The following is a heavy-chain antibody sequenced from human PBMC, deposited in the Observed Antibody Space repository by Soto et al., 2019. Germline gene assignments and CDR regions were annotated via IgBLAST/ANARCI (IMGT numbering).Heavy chain of an antibody. D-gene: IGHD3-22*01. CDR3: AGDQSFDRSYYYGIDF. V-gene: IGHV1-18*01. CDR2: ISPFNGNT. J-gene: IGHJ6*02. CDR1: GYPFTHYG. Sequence: QVQLVQSGAEVKKPGASVKVSCRSSGYPFTHYGITWVRQAPGQGLEWMGWISPFNGNTNYGQTLQGRVTLTTDTSTSKVYVELRSLRSEATAVYYCAGDQSFDRSYYYGIDFWGQGTTVTVSS.